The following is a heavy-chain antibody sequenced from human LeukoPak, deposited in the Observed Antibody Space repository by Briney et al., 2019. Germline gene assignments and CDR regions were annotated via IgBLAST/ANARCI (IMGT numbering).Heavy chain of an antibody. D-gene: IGHD2-15*01. CDR1: GGTFSSYT. Sequence: SVKVSCKASGGTFSSYTISWVLQAPGQGLEWMGRIIPILGIANYAQKFQGRVTITADKSTSTAYMELSSLRFEDTAVYYCARSITVVAALDAWGQGTLVTVSS. CDR3: ARSITVVAALDA. J-gene: IGHJ5*02. V-gene: IGHV1-69*02. CDR2: IIPILGIA.